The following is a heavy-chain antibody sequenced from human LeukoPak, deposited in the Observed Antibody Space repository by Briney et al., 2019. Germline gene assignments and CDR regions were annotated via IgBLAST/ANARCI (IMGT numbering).Heavy chain of an antibody. V-gene: IGHV3-15*01. CDR3: TTVEVYDDWRSYGTYNFFYYLDV. CDR2: IKSKTDGGTK. D-gene: IGHD3-16*01. Sequence: PGGSLRLSCAASGFTLNNAWMSWVRQAPGKGLEWVGRIKSKTDGGTKAHAAPVKSRINISKDDSGNPLHLEMDSLKTEDTGVYYCTTVEVYDDWRSYGTYNFFYYLDVWGTGTTVTGSS. CDR1: GFTLNNAW. J-gene: IGHJ6*03.